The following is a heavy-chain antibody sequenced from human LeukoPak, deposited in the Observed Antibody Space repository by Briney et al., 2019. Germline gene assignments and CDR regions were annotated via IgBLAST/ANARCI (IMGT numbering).Heavy chain of an antibody. D-gene: IGHD4-17*01. CDR1: GGTFSSYA. J-gene: IGHJ5*02. CDR3: ARDPVDGFTLTPGRNWFGP. Sequence: ASVKVSCKASGGTFSSYAISWVRQAPGQGLEWMGGIIPIFGTANYAQKFQGRVTITADESTSTAYMELSSLRSEDTAVYYCARDPVDGFTLTPGRNWFGPWGQGTLVTVSS. CDR2: IIPIFGTA. V-gene: IGHV1-69*13.